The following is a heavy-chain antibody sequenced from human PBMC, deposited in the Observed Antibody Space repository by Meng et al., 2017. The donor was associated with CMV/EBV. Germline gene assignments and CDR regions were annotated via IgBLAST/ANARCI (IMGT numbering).Heavy chain of an antibody. J-gene: IGHJ4*02. Sequence: IPAKESCPPLRKPTQTPMLTFALSGFLLSTSGVGVGWHRQPPGKALKCLTLIYCDDDHRYSPSLKSRLTSTKDTSNSQVSLTMPNMDPFNTATDHWVRIAAAGRFDYWGQVTLVTVAS. CDR2: IYCDDDH. CDR3: VRIAAAGRFDY. CDR1: GFLLSTSGVG. D-gene: IGHD6-13*01. V-gene: IGHV2-5*02.